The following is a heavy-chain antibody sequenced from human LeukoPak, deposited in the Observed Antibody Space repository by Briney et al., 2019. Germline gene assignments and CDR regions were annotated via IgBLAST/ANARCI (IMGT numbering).Heavy chain of an antibody. J-gene: IGHJ4*02. CDR2: IYYSGST. CDR1: GGSISSYY. V-gene: IGHV4-59*08. D-gene: IGHD4-17*01. CDR3: ARINDYGFDY. Sequence: SETLSLTCTVSGGSISSYYWSWIRQPPGKGLEWIGYIYYSGSTNYNPSLKSRVTISVDTSKNQFSLKLSSVTAADTAVYSCARINDYGFDYWGQGTLVTVSS.